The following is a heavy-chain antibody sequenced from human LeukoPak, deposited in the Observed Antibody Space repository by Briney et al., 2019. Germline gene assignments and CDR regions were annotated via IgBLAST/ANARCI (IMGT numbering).Heavy chain of an antibody. J-gene: IGHJ3*02. Sequence: SETLSLTCTVSGGSISSYYWSWIRQPPGKGLEWIGYIYYSGRTNYNPSLKSRVTISVDTSKNQFSLKLSSVTAAETAVYYCARRSGRDAFDIWGQGTMVTVSS. CDR3: ARRSGRDAFDI. CDR1: GGSISSYY. CDR2: IYYSGRT. V-gene: IGHV4-59*08. D-gene: IGHD1-14*01.